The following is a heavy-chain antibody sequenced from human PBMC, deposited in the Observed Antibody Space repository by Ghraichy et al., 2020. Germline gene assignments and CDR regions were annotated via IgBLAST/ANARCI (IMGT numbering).Heavy chain of an antibody. J-gene: IGHJ6*02. CDR3: ARGATVVRFFYYDALDV. V-gene: IGHV3-48*02. Sequence: GGSLRLSCVGSGFTLSGYTMNWVRQSPGKGLEWVAYMTSSSRTISYADSVKGRFTISRDNAKNSLYLQMNSLRDEDTALYYCARGATVVRFFYYDALDVWRQGPTITVSS. CDR1: GFTLSGYT. CDR2: MTSSSRTI. D-gene: IGHD4-23*01.